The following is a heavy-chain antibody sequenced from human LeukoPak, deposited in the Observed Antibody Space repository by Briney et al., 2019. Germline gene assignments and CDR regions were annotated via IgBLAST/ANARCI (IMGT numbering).Heavy chain of an antibody. CDR3: ARGSGSSWYFYFDY. CDR1: AFTFDDHS. Sequence: SLRLSCAASAFTFDDHSMGWVRPAPGKRRWRGFGIKWDGGRTGYADSVKGRFTISRDNAKNSVYLQMNSLRAEDTAVYYCARGSGSSWYFYFDYWGQGTLVTVSS. D-gene: IGHD6-13*01. J-gene: IGHJ4*02. CDR2: IKWDGGRT. V-gene: IGHV3-20*04.